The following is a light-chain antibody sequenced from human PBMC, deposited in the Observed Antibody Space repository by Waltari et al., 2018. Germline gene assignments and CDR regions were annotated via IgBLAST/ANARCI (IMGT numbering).Light chain of an antibody. J-gene: IGLJ2*01. Sequence: QSVLTQPPSASGTPGQRVTISCSGSSSTPGTNPVNWYQQLPGAAPKLLLYSNDQRPSGVPDRFSGSKSGTSASLAISGLQSEDEADYYCATWDDSLNGQLFGGGTKLAVL. V-gene: IGLV1-44*01. CDR2: SND. CDR3: ATWDDSLNGQL. CDR1: SSTPGTNP.